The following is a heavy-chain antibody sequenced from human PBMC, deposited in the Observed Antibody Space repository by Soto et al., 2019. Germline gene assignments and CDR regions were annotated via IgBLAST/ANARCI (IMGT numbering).Heavy chain of an antibody. J-gene: IGHJ5*02. D-gene: IGHD6-13*01. CDR2: ISPYNGNT. V-gene: IGHV1-18*01. Sequence: QVQLVQSGAEVKKPGASVKVSCKASGYTFTSYGISWVRQAPGQGLEWMGWISPYNGNTNYAQKLQGRVTMTTDTSTSTVYLELRSLRSDDTDVYHCARDEAAHTFDPWGQGILVTLSS. CDR3: ARDEAAHTFDP. CDR1: GYTFTSYG.